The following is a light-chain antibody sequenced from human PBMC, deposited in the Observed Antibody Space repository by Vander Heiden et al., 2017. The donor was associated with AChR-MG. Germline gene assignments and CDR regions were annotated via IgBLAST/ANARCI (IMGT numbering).Light chain of an antibody. CDR1: QSVSTNY. Sequence: EIVLTQSPGTLSLSPGERATLSCRASQSVSTNYLAWYQQKPGQASRRLSYNASRRVTGIPDRFSGSGSGTEFTLTISRLEPEDFAVDYCQQYGSTLITFGQGTRLEMK. CDR3: QQYGSTLIT. V-gene: IGKV3-20*01. J-gene: IGKJ5*01. CDR2: NAS.